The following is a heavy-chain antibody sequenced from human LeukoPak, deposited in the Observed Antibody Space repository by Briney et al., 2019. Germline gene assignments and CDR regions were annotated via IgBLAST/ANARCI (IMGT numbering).Heavy chain of an antibody. CDR3: ATSQTTSGRYGNAFDI. D-gene: IGHD6-19*01. CDR1: GFTFSTCW. CDR2: IKEDGKEK. Sequence: GGSLRLSCVASGFTFSTCWMSWVRQAPGKGLEWVANIKEDGKEKYSVDSVKGRFTISRDNAKNSLYLQMNNLRVEDTAVYYCATSQTTSGRYGNAFDIWGQGTTVTVSS. J-gene: IGHJ3*02. V-gene: IGHV3-7*01.